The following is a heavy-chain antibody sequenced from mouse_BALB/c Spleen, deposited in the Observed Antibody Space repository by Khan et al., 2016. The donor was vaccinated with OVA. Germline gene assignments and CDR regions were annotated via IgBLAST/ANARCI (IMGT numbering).Heavy chain of an antibody. CDR3: ARSVTITTVVATDFDY. CDR2: IRYSGRT. V-gene: IGHV3-2*02. CDR1: GYSITSDYA. Sequence: EVQLQESGPGLVKPSQSLSLTCTVTGYSITSDYAWNWIRQFPGNKLEWMGYIRYSGRTSYNPSLKSRISTTRDPSKNQFFLQLNSVTTEDTATYYCARSVTITTVVATDFDYWGQGTTLTVSS. J-gene: IGHJ2*01. D-gene: IGHD1-1*01.